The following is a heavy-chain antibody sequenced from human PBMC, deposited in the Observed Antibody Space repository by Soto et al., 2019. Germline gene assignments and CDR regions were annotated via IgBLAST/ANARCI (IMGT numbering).Heavy chain of an antibody. Sequence: KPSETLSLTCTVSGGSISSYYWSWIRQPPGKGLEWIGYIYYSGSTNYNPSLKSRVTISVDTSKNQFSLKLSSVTAADTAVYYCATSAKYSGSPYPFDYWGQGTLVTVSS. D-gene: IGHD1-26*01. CDR3: ATSAKYSGSPYPFDY. CDR1: GGSISSYY. CDR2: IYYSGST. J-gene: IGHJ4*02. V-gene: IGHV4-59*01.